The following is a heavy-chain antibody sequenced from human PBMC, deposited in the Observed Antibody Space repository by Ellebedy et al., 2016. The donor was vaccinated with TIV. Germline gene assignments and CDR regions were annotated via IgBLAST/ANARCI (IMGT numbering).Heavy chain of an antibody. Sequence: GESLKISCAASGFTFSNYAMTWVRQVTGQGLGRVSGISDTGITTYYADSAKGRFTISRDNSRSTLYLQMNSLRAEDTAVYYCVKGDSVYYYMDVWGKGTTVAVSS. V-gene: IGHV3-23*01. J-gene: IGHJ6*03. D-gene: IGHD2-15*01. CDR2: ISDTGITT. CDR3: VKGDSVYYYMDV. CDR1: GFTFSNYA.